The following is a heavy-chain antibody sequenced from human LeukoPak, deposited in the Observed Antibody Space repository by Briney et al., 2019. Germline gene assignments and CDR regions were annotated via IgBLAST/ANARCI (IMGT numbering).Heavy chain of an antibody. V-gene: IGHV3-21*01. CDR3: ARHTGPYYSSGSYGLDV. J-gene: IGHJ6*02. CDR1: GFTFSAYN. Sequence: GGSLRLSCAASGFTFSAYNMNWVRQAPGKGLEWVSSISSSGTSIYYAESSKGRFTISRDNAKNSLYLQMNSLRAEDTAVYYCARHTGPYYSSGSYGLDVWGQGTTVIVSS. D-gene: IGHD3-10*01. CDR2: ISSSGTSI.